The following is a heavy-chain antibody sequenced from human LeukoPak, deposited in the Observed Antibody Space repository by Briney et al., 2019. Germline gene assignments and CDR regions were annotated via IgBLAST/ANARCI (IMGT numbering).Heavy chain of an antibody. Sequence: GAAVKVSCKASGYTFTGYYMHWVRQAPGQGLEWMGWINPNSGGTNYAQKFQGRVTMTRDTSISTAYMELSRLRSDDTAVYYCARDKEYYDSSGYQYYYYMDVWGKGTTLTV. CDR1: GYTFTGYY. CDR2: INPNSGGT. CDR3: ARDKEYYDSSGYQYYYYMDV. J-gene: IGHJ6*03. V-gene: IGHV1-2*02. D-gene: IGHD3-22*01.